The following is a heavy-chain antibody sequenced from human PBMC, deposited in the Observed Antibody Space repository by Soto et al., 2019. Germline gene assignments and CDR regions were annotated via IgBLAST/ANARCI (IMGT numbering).Heavy chain of an antibody. V-gene: IGHV4-4*02. Sequence: SETLSLTCAVSGGSISRSNWWSWVRQPPGKGLAWIGEIYHSGSTNYNPSLKSRVTISVDKSKNQFSLKLSSVTAADTAVYYCARDSRRGYYDFWSAQTESDYGMDVWGQGTTVTVSS. D-gene: IGHD3-3*01. CDR1: GGSISRSNW. CDR3: ARDSRRGYYDFWSAQTESDYGMDV. J-gene: IGHJ6*02. CDR2: IYHSGST.